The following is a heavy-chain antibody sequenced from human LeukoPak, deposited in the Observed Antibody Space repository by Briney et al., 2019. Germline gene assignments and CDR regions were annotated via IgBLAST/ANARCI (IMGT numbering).Heavy chain of an antibody. CDR3: ARQEGSYDSADFDY. CDR1: GFTFSSHS. D-gene: IGHD3-22*01. CDR2: ISSSSSTI. V-gene: IGHV3-48*01. Sequence: GGSLRLSCAASGFTFSSHSMNWVRQAPGKGLEWVSYISSSSSTIYYADSVKGRFTISRDNAKNSLYLQMNSLRAEDTAVYYCARQEGSYDSADFDYWGQGTLVAVSS. J-gene: IGHJ4*02.